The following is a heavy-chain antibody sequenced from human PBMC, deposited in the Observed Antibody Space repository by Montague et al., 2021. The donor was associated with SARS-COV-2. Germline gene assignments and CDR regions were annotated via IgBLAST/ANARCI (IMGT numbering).Heavy chain of an antibody. CDR1: GFTFSRNG. CDR3: AKDEATTTISGTFDF. V-gene: IGHV3-33*06. J-gene: IGHJ3*01. Sequence: SLRLSCAASGFTFSRNGMHWVRQAPGKGLEWVADIWYDGSNKYYADSVKDRFTISRDNSKNILHLEMYSLRAEDTAVYFCAKDEATTTISGTFDFWGQGTMVTVSS. CDR2: IWYDGSNK. D-gene: IGHD5-24*01.